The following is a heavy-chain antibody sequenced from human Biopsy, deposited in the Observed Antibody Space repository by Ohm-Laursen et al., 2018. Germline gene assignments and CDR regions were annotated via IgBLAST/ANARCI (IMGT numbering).Heavy chain of an antibody. CDR3: AGDINNWNVNY. V-gene: IGHV1-24*01. Sequence: SSVKVSCKVSGYTLTDLSMHWVRQAPGKGLEWMGGFAPENGKTIYAQKFQGRVTMTEDTSTDTAYMELSNLRSEDAAVYYCAGDINNWNVNYWGQGTLVIVSS. CDR2: FAPENGKT. D-gene: IGHD1-20*01. CDR1: GYTLTDLS. J-gene: IGHJ4*02.